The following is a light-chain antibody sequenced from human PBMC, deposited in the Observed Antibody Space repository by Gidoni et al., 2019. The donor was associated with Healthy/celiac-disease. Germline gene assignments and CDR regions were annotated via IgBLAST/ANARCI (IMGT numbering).Light chain of an antibody. CDR3: QQYYSTPCS. V-gene: IGKV4-1*01. CDR1: QSVLYSSNNKNY. J-gene: IGKJ2*04. Sequence: IVMTQSPDSLAVSLGERATINCKSSQSVLYSSNNKNYLAWYQQKPGQPPKLLIYWASTRESGVPDRFSGSGSGTDFTLTSSSLQAEDVAVYYCQQYYSTPCSFXQXTKLEIK. CDR2: WAS.